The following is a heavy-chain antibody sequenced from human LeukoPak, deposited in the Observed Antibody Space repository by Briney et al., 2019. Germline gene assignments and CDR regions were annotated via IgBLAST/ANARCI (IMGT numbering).Heavy chain of an antibody. V-gene: IGHV5-51*01. CDR1: GYSFTSYW. CDR3: AKRTEHYYDSSGYLWYFDY. J-gene: IGHJ4*02. CDR2: IYPGDSDT. D-gene: IGHD3-22*01. Sequence: GESLKISCKGSGYSFTSYWIGWVRQMPGKGLEWMGIIYPGDSDTRYSPSFQGQVTISADKSISTAYLQWSSLKAPDTAMYYCAKRTEHYYDSSGYLWYFDYWGQGTLVTVSS.